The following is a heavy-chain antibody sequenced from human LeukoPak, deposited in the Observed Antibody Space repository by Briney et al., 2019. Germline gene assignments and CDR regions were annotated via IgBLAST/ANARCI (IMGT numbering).Heavy chain of an antibody. CDR3: ARGYRRGIAVAGTTLEEFDY. V-gene: IGHV4-34*01. CDR2: INHCGST. J-gene: IGHJ4*02. CDR1: GGSFSGYY. Sequence: SETLSLTCAVYGGSFSGYYWSWIRQPPGKGLEWIGEINHCGSTNYNPSLKSRVTISVDTSKNQFSLKLSSVTAADTAVYYCARGYRRGIAVAGTTLEEFDYWGQGTLVTVSS. D-gene: IGHD6-19*01.